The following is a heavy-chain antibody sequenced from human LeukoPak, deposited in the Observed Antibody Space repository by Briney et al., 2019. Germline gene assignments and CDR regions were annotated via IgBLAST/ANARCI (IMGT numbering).Heavy chain of an antibody. Sequence: PGWSLRLSCAASGFTFSSYAMSWVRQAPGKGLEWVSAISGSGGSTYYADSVKGRFTISRDNSKNTLYLQMNSLRAEDTAVCYCARSPYWGGGDTDAFDIWGQGTMVTVSS. CDR2: ISGSGGST. CDR3: ARSPYWGGGDTDAFDI. CDR1: GFTFSSYA. V-gene: IGHV3-23*01. J-gene: IGHJ3*02. D-gene: IGHD2-21*01.